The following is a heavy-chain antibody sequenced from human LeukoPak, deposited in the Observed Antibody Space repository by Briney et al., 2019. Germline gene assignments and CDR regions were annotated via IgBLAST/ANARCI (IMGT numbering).Heavy chain of an antibody. Sequence: SETLSLTCVVSGFSISSGYYWGWIRQPPGKGLEWIGNIHPSGTMFHNSSLNSRVTMSIDTSKNQFSLKLSSATAADTAVYYWAREAERRVVNWGQGTLVTVSS. CDR3: AREAERRVVN. CDR2: IHPSGTM. V-gene: IGHV4-38-2*02. D-gene: IGHD1-1*01. CDR1: GFSISSGYY. J-gene: IGHJ4*02.